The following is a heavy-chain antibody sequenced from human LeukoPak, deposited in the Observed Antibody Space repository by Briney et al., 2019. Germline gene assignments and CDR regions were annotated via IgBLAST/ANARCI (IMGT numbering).Heavy chain of an antibody. CDR3: ARSSGWYHRGPDYYYYYMDV. CDR2: INPSGGST. Sequence: ASVKVSCKASGYTFTSYYMHWVRQAPGQGLEWMGIINPSGGSTSYAQKFQGRVTMTRDMSTSTVYMELSSLRAEDTAIYYCARSSGWYHRGPDYYYYYMDVWGKGTTVTVSS. CDR1: GYTFTSYY. V-gene: IGHV1-46*01. J-gene: IGHJ6*03. D-gene: IGHD6-19*01.